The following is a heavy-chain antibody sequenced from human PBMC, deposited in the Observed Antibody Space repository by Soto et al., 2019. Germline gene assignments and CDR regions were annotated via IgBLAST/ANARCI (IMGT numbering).Heavy chain of an antibody. CDR2: IYYSGST. CDR1: GGSISSSSYY. V-gene: IGHV4-39*01. J-gene: IGHJ5*02. CDR3: ARGELSDNWFDP. Sequence: SATLSLTCTVSGGSISSSSYYWGWIRQPPGKGLEWIGSIYYSGSTYYNPSLKSRVTISVDTSKNQFSLKLSSVTAADTAVYYCARGELSDNWFDPWGQGTLVTVSS. D-gene: IGHD3-16*02.